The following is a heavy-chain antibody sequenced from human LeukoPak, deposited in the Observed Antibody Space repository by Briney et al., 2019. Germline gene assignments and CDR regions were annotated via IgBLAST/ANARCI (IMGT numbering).Heavy chain of an antibody. CDR1: GFTFDDYA. CDR2: ISWNSGSI. V-gene: IGHV3-9*03. J-gene: IGHJ3*02. CDR3: AASVTGDLGDAFDI. Sequence: PGGSLRLSCAASGFTFDDYAMHWVRQAPGKGLEWVSGISWNSGSIGYADSVKGRFTISRDNAKNSLYLQMNSLRVEDMALYYCAASVTGDLGDAFDIWGQGTMVTVSS. D-gene: IGHD7-27*01.